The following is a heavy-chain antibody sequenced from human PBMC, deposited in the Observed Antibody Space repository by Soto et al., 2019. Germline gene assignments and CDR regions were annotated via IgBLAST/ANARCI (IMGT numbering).Heavy chain of an antibody. CDR3: MKVRDY. V-gene: IGHV3-23*04. CDR2: IGKSGSDR. Sequence: EVKLVESGGGLVQPGGSLRISCKVSGFMFSDYAMTWVRQAPGKGLEWVSSIGKSGSDRDYADSVKGRFTISRDNSENTVSLQMDSLKVEDTALYFCMKVRDYWGQGTQVTVS. CDR1: GFMFSDYA. J-gene: IGHJ4*02.